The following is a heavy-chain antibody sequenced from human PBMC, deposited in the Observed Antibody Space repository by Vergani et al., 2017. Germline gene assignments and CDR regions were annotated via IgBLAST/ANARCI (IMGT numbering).Heavy chain of an antibody. J-gene: IGHJ5*02. D-gene: IGHD4-17*01. CDR1: GYTFTGYY. V-gene: IGHV1-46*03. Sequence: QVQLVQSGAEVKKPGASVKVSCKASGYTFTGYYMHWVRQAPGKGLEWMGIINPSGGSTSYAEKFQGRVTMTRETSTSTVYMELSSLRSEDTAVYYCARGTTVTTGYFDLWGQGTLVTVSS. CDR2: INPSGGST. CDR3: ARGTTVTTGYFDL.